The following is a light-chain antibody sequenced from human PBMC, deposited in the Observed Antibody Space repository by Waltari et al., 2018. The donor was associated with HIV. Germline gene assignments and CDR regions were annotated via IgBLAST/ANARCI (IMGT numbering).Light chain of an antibody. J-gene: IGLJ3*02. CDR1: SASLATHY. Sequence: FMLTQPHSVSESPGKTVTISCTRSSASLATHYLQWFQPRPGNAPTTILYEDYQRTSGVPDRFSGTIVKSSNSASLTISGVKTEDEADYYCQSFDANNHWVFGGGTRLTVL. CDR2: EDY. V-gene: IGLV6-57*03. CDR3: QSFDANNHWV.